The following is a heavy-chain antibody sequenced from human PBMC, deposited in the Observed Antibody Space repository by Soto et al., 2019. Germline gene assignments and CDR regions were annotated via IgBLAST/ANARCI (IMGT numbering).Heavy chain of an antibody. V-gene: IGHV1-69*13. CDR2: IIPIFGTA. Sequence: GPSVKVSCKASGGTFSSYAISWVRQAPGQGLEWMGGIIPIFGTANYAQKFQGRVTITADESTSTAYMELSSLRSEDTAVYYCARGTRRWGPGPNDFDYWGQGTLVTVSS. CDR3: ARGTRRWGPGPNDFDY. D-gene: IGHD1-26*01. CDR1: GGTFSSYA. J-gene: IGHJ4*02.